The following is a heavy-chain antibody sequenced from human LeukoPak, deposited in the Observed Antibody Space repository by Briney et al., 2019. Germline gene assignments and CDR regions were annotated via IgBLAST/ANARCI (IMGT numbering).Heavy chain of an antibody. CDR1: GFTLREYS. J-gene: IGHJ4*02. D-gene: IGHD1-26*01. CDR3: ASSGSYRFDY. Sequence: GGSLRLSCSASGFTLREYSMAGVRQTRGKGLEWVSAISHSAFATYYTDSVKGRFTISRDNSKNTLYLQMNNLRAEDTALYYCASSGSYRFDYWGQGTLVTVSS. V-gene: IGHV3-23*01. CDR2: ISHSAFAT.